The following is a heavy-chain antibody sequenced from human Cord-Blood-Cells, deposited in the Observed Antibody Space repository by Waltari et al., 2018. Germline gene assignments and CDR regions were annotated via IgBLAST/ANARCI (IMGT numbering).Heavy chain of an antibody. Sequence: QLQLQESGPGLVKPSETLSLTCTVSGGSISSSSYYWGWIRQPPGKGVEWIGSTYYSGNTSYNPALKSLVTISVDTSKNQFSLKLSSVTAADTAVYYCASPSGSYYDAFDIWGQGTMVTVSS. CDR1: GGSISSSSYY. J-gene: IGHJ3*02. V-gene: IGHV4-39*01. D-gene: IGHD1-26*01. CDR2: TYYSGNT. CDR3: ASPSGSYYDAFDI.